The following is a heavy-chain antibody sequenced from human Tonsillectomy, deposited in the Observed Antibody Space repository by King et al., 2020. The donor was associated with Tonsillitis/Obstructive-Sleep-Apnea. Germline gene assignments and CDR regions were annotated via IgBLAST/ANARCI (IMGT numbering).Heavy chain of an antibody. Sequence: VQLVESGGGLVQPGGSLRLSCAASGFTVSSNYMSWVRQAPGKGLEWVSVIYSGGSTYYADSVKGRFTISRDNSKNTLYLQMNSRGAEDTAVYYCARVVSGAYDYWGQGTLVTVSS. CDR3: ARVVSGAYDY. D-gene: IGHD2-21*02. CDR2: IYSGGST. V-gene: IGHV3-66*01. J-gene: IGHJ4*02. CDR1: GFTVSSNY.